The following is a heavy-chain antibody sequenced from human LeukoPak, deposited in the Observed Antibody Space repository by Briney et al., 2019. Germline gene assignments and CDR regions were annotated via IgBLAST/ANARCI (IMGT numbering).Heavy chain of an antibody. V-gene: IGHV3-66*02. CDR1: GFTVXSKY. D-gene: IGHD3-3*01. CDR3: ARAPITIFGVVIIRGGGMDV. J-gene: IGHJ6*02. Sequence: SXRXSCXAXGFTVXSKYMSWVRQAPGKGLEWVSVIYTGGTTYYSDSVKGRFTISRDNSKNTLYLQMNSLRAEDTAVYYCARAPITIFGVVIIRGGGMDVWGQGTTVTVSS. CDR2: IYTGGTT.